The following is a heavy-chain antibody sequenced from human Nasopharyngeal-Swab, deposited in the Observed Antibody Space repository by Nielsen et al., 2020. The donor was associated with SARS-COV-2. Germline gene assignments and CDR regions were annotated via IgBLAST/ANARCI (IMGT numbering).Heavy chain of an antibody. CDR3: AKYLGSGSYQAFCDY. CDR1: GFTFSSYW. CDR2: INSDGSST. V-gene: IGHV3-74*01. D-gene: IGHD1-26*01. J-gene: IGHJ4*01. Sequence: GESLKISCAASGFTFSSYWMHWVRQAPGKGLVWVSRINSDGSSTSYADSMKGRFTISRDNAKNTLYLQMNSLRAEDTAIYYCAKYLGSGSYQAFCDYWGHGTLVTVSS.